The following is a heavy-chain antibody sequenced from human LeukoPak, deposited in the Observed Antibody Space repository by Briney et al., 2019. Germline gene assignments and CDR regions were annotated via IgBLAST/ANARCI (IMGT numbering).Heavy chain of an antibody. Sequence: GGSLRLSCVASGFTFSDQYMDWVRQAPGKGLEWLGRVRNKAHNYMTEYAASVKARFTISRDDSVNSLFLEIHTETVEDTAVYYCVRGGGYFFDYWGRGTLVTGSS. CDR1: GFTFSDQY. CDR3: VRGGGYFFDY. V-gene: IGHV3-72*01. CDR2: VRNKAHNYMT. J-gene: IGHJ4*02. D-gene: IGHD4-23*01.